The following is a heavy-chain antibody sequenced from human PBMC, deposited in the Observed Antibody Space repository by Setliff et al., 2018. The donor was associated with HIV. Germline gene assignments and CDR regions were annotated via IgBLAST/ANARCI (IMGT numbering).Heavy chain of an antibody. CDR2: INHRGST. J-gene: IGHJ6*03. Sequence: PSETLSLTCAVYGGSFNGYSWTWIRQPPGKGLEWIGGINHRGSTNYNPSLKSRVTVSVDTSKNQFSLKLSSVTAADTAVYYCARVSSTYWYSIFRNYYYHMDVWGKGTTVTVSS. D-gene: IGHD2-8*02. CDR3: ARVSSTYWYSIFRNYYYHMDV. V-gene: IGHV4-34*01. CDR1: GGSFNGYS.